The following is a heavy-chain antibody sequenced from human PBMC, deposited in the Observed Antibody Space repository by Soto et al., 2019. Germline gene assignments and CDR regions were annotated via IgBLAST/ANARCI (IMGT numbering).Heavy chain of an antibody. CDR3: TRDGSPYALDV. V-gene: IGHV3-7*03. CDR2: IKTDGSEK. Sequence: SLRLSCAASGFTFSSYWMSWVRQAPGKGLEWVANIKTDGSEKYYMDSVRGRFTTSRDNARHFFFLHMNSLTVAAAAVYYCTRDGSPYALDVWGLGTSVTVSS. J-gene: IGHJ6*02. CDR1: GFTFSSYW.